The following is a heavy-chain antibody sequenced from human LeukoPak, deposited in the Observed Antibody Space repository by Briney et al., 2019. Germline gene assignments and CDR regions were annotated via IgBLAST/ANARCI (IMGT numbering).Heavy chain of an antibody. D-gene: IGHD3-16*01. V-gene: IGHV4-30-4*02. CDR1: GGSISSGDYY. Sequence: SETLSLTCTVSGGSISSGDYYWSWIRQPPGKGLEWIGYIYYSGSTYYNPSLKSRVTISVDTSKNQFSLKLSSVTAADTAVYYCAREGVRGKKDYWGQGTLVTVSS. CDR2: IYYSGST. J-gene: IGHJ4*02. CDR3: AREGVRGKKDY.